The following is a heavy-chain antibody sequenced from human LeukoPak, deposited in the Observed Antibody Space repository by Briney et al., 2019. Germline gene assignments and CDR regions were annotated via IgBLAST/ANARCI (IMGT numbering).Heavy chain of an antibody. CDR2: IIPIFSTA. CDR1: GGTFSSYA. J-gene: IGHJ4*02. CDR3: ARVPLWFGELSGFDY. Sequence: ASVKVSCKASGGTFSSYAISWVRQAPGQGLEWMGGIIPIFSTANYAQKFQGRVTITTDESTSTAYMELSSLRSEDTAVYYCARVPLWFGELSGFDYWGQGTLVTVSS. D-gene: IGHD3-10*01. V-gene: IGHV1-69*05.